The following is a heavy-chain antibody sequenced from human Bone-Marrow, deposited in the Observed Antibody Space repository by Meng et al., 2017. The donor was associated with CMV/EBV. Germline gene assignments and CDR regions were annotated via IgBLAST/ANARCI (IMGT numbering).Heavy chain of an antibody. J-gene: IGHJ6*02. CDR2: IIPILGIA. CDR3: ARGAYLPPGYYYGMDV. D-gene: IGHD1-26*01. CDR1: GGTFSSYT. Sequence: SVKVSCKASGGTFSSYTISWVRQAPGQGLEWMGRIIPILGIANYAQKFQGRVTITADKSTSTAYMELSSLRSEDTAVYYCARGAYLPPGYYYGMDVWGQGTTVTFSS. V-gene: IGHV1-69*02.